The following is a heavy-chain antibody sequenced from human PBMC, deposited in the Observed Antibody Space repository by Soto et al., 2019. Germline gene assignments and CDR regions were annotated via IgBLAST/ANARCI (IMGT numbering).Heavy chain of an antibody. D-gene: IGHD6-19*01. CDR1: GFTFSSYA. V-gene: IGHV3-23*01. CDR2: ISGSGGST. J-gene: IGHJ4*02. Sequence: GGSLRLSCAASGFTFSSYAMSWVRQAPGKGLEWVSAISGSGGSTYYADSVKGRFTISRDNSKNTLYLQMNSLRAEDTAVYYCAKDFTRLVRSAYFDYWGQGTLVTVSS. CDR3: AKDFTRLVRSAYFDY.